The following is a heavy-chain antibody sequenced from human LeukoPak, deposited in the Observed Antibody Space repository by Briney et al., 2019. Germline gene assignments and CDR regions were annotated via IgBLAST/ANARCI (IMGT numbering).Heavy chain of an antibody. D-gene: IGHD1-26*01. CDR1: GFTFSSYD. Sequence: PGGSLRLSCAASGFTFSSYDMHWVRQATGKGLEWVSAIGTAGDTYYPGSVKGRFTISRDNSKNTLYLQMNSLRAEDTAVYYCAGIGSYSAFDIWGQGTMVTVSS. CDR2: IGTAGDT. CDR3: AGIGSYSAFDI. V-gene: IGHV3-13*01. J-gene: IGHJ3*02.